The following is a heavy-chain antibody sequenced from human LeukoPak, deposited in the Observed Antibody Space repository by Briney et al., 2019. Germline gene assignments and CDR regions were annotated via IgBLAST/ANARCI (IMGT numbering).Heavy chain of an antibody. CDR3: ARDDSSVKGMDV. V-gene: IGHV1-2*06. J-gene: IGHJ6*02. Sequence: ASVKVSCKASGYTFTGYYMHWVRQAPGQGLEWMGRINPHSGGTNYAQKFQGRVTMTRDTSISTAYMELSRLRSDDTAVYYCARDDSSVKGMDVWGQGTTVTVSS. CDR1: GYTFTGYY. D-gene: IGHD3-22*01. CDR2: INPHSGGT.